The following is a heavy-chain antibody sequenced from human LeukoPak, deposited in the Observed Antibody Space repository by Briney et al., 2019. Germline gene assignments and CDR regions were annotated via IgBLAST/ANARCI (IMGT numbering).Heavy chain of an antibody. CDR2: IKQDGDEK. CDR3: AREAPYDVLSGYYPHYMDV. Sequence: GGSLRLYCAASGFMFSNYWMTWVRQAPGKGLEWVAEIKQDGDEKYYVDSVKGRFTISRDNAENSVYLQMNSLRAEDTAVYYCAREAPYDVLSGYYPHYMDVWGKGTTVTVSS. CDR1: GFMFSNYW. D-gene: IGHD3-3*01. J-gene: IGHJ6*03. V-gene: IGHV3-7*01.